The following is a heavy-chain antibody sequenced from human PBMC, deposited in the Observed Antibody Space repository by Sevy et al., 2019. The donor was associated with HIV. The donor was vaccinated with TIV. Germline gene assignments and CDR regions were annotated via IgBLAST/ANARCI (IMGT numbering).Heavy chain of an antibody. Sequence: GGSLRLSCAASGFTFSSHWMRWVRQAPGKGLVWVSRLNGDGSSASYADFVKGRFTISRDNGKNTVYLQISSLTADDTAVYYCTRGRSGTYGWFDPWGQGTLVTVSS. CDR3: TRGRSGTYGWFDP. CDR2: LNGDGSSA. D-gene: IGHD6-19*01. V-gene: IGHV3-74*01. J-gene: IGHJ5*02. CDR1: GFTFSSHW.